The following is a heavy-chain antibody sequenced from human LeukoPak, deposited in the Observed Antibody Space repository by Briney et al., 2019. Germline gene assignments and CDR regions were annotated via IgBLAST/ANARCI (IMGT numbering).Heavy chain of an antibody. CDR3: ARGRWFGVSDY. J-gene: IGHJ4*02. V-gene: IGHV4-59*12. CDR1: GGSITSSY. CDR2: IYYSGST. D-gene: IGHD3-10*01. Sequence: SETLSLTCTVSGGSITSSYWSWIRQPPGKGLEWIGCIYYSGSTNYNPPLKSRVTISVDTSKNQFSLKLSSVTAADTAVYYCARGRWFGVSDYWGQGTLVTVSS.